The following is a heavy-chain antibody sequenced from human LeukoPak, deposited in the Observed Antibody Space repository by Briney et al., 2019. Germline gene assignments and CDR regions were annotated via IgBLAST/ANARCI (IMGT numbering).Heavy chain of an antibody. V-gene: IGHV4-38-2*01. CDR1: GYSISSGYY. CDR2: IYHSGST. CDR3: ARRDFWRRTDFDY. Sequence: TSETLSLTCAVPGYSISSGYYWGWIRPPPGKGLEWIGSIYHSGSTYYNPSLKSRVTISVDTSKNQFSLKLSSVTAADTAVYYCARRDFWRRTDFDYWGQGTLVTVSS. D-gene: IGHD3/OR15-3a*01. J-gene: IGHJ4*02.